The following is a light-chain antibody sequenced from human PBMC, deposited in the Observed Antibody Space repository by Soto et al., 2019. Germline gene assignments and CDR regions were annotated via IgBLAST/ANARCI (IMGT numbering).Light chain of an antibody. CDR2: GAS. Sequence: EIVLTQSPGTLSLSPGERATLSCRASQSVSSSYLAWYQQKPGQAPRLLIYGASSGATGIPDRFSGSGSGTDFTLTISRLEPEDFAEYYCQQYGSSPWTFGQGTKV. CDR1: QSVSSSY. CDR3: QQYGSSPWT. J-gene: IGKJ1*01. V-gene: IGKV3-20*01.